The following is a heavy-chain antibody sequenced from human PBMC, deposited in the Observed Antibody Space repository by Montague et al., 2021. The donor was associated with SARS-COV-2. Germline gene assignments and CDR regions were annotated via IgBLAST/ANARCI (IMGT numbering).Heavy chain of an antibody. D-gene: IGHD6-13*01. CDR1: GDSVSSNPAA. V-gene: IGHV6-1*01. CDR3: ARGPRYSLSWSFDY. J-gene: IGHJ4*02. CDR2: TYYRSKWYY. Sequence: CAISGDSVSSNPAARNWIRQSPSRGLEWLGRTYYRSKWYYDYAVSVKSRMTISPDTSKNQFSLQLSSVTPEDRAVYYCARGPRYSLSWSFDYWGQGTLVTVSS.